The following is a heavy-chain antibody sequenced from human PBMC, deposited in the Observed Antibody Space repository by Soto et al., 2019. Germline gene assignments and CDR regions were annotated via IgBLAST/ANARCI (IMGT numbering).Heavy chain of an antibody. J-gene: IGHJ5*02. CDR3: ASQLRPGYGSGRFDP. D-gene: IGHD6-19*01. CDR2: ISYIGNT. V-gene: IGHV4-39*01. CDR1: GASISSSTYY. Sequence: SETLSLTCNVSGASISSSTYYWGWLRQPPGKRLEWIASISYIGNTFYNPSLKSRVTISVDTSKNQFSLNLSSVTATDAAVYYCASQLRPGYGSGRFDPWAQRTLVTVSS.